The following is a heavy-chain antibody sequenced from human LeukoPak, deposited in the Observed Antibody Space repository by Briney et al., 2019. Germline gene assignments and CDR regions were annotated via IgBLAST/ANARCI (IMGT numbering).Heavy chain of an antibody. CDR3: AKERNLEIAVAGTIFDY. D-gene: IGHD6-19*01. Sequence: GSLRLSCAASGFTVSSNYMGWVRQAPGKGLEWVSVIYSGGDTYYADSVKGRFTISRDNSKNMIYLEMTSLKAEDTAVYYCAKERNLEIAVAGTIFDYWGQGTLVTASS. J-gene: IGHJ4*02. V-gene: IGHV3-66*01. CDR2: IYSGGDT. CDR1: GFTVSSNY.